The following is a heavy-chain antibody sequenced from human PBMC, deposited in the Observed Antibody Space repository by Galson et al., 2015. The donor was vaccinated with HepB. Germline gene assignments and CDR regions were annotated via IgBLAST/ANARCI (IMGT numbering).Heavy chain of an antibody. CDR2: IHPSGKT. CDR3: AREWKVYEMGFYFGMDV. D-gene: IGHD2-8*01. V-gene: IGHV4-4*02. J-gene: IGHJ6*02. Sequence: SETLSLTCAVSVDSLRDGQWWSWVRQPPGKGLEWIGEIHPSGKTNYDPSLKSRVTISVDRAKDEVSLMLKSVTAADTAVYYCAREWKVYEMGFYFGMDVWGQGTTVTVSS. CDR1: VDSLRDGQW.